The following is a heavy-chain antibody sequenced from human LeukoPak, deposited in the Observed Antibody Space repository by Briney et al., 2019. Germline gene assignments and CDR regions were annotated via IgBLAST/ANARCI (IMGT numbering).Heavy chain of an antibody. J-gene: IGHJ3*02. CDR3: AKCYDSSSWDAFDI. CDR2: IYHSGST. Sequence: SETLSLTCTVSGYSISSGYYWGWIRQPPGKGLEWIGSIYHSGSTYYNPSLKSRVTISVDTSKNQFSLKLSSVTAADTAVYYCAKCYDSSSWDAFDIWGQGTMVTVSS. D-gene: IGHD3-22*01. V-gene: IGHV4-38-2*02. CDR1: GYSISSGYY.